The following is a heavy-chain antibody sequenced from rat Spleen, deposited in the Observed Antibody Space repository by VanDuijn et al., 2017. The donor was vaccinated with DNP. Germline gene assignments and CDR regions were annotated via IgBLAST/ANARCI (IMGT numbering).Heavy chain of an antibody. CDR1: GFTFSDYA. V-gene: IGHV5S10*01. Sequence: EVQLVESGGGLVQPGNSLKLSCAASGFTFSDYAMAWVRQSPKKGLEWVATIIYDGSSTYYRDSVKGRFTISRDNAKSTLYLQMDSLRSEDTATYYCATQGNNFDYWGQGVMVTVSS. J-gene: IGHJ2*01. CDR2: IIYDGSST. CDR3: ATQGNNFDY.